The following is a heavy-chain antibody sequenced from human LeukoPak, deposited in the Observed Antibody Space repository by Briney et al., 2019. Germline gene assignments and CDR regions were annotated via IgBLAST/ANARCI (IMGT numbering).Heavy chain of an antibody. D-gene: IGHD3-22*01. Sequence: ASVKVSCTASGYTFTVYYMHWVRQAPGQGLEWMGWINPNSGGTNYAQKFQGRVTMTRDTSISTAYMELSRLRSDDTAVYYCARGGRYYYDSSGEGNFDIWGQGTMVTVSS. V-gene: IGHV1-2*02. CDR2: INPNSGGT. J-gene: IGHJ3*02. CDR1: GYTFTVYY. CDR3: ARGGRYYYDSSGEGNFDI.